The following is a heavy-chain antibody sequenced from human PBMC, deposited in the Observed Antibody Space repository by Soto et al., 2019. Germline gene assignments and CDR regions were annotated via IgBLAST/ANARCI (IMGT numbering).Heavy chain of an antibody. CDR2: ISGSGGST. CDR1: GFTFSSYA. V-gene: IGHV3-23*01. D-gene: IGHD3-16*01. J-gene: IGHJ4*02. Sequence: PGGSLRLSCVASGFTFSSYAMSWVRQAPGKGLEWVSAISGSGGSTYYADSVKGRFTISRDNSKNTLYLQMNSLRAEDTAVYYCAKVCGDGYNRGRDYYFDYWGQGTLVTVSS. CDR3: AKVCGDGYNRGRDYYFDY.